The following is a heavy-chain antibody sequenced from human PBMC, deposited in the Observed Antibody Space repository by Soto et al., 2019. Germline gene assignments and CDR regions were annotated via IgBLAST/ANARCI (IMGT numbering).Heavy chain of an antibody. J-gene: IGHJ6*02. CDR2: VYSGGTT. D-gene: IGHD5-18*01. CDR1: GFTVSSDY. V-gene: IGHV3-66*01. Sequence: GGSLRLSCAASGFTVSSDYMTWVRQAPGKGLEWLSTVYSGGTTYYADSVKGRFIISRDNSKNTLFLRMNNLRVEDTAMYYCARDPGYRNGMDVWGQGTTVTVSS. CDR3: ARDPGYRNGMDV.